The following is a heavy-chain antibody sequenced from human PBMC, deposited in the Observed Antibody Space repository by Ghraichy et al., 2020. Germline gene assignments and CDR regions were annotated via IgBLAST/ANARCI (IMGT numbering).Heavy chain of an antibody. CDR3: AKALGHPTVTTWGGPFDY. CDR1: GFSFSTYA. D-gene: IGHD4-17*01. J-gene: IGHJ4*02. CDR2: ISGSGDYT. Sequence: LSLTCAASGFSFSTYAMTWVRQAPGKGLEWVSTISGSGDYTYYADSVKGRFTISRDNSKNTLYLQMSILTGEDTALYYCAKALGHPTVTTWGGPFDYWGQGTPVTVSS. V-gene: IGHV3-23*01.